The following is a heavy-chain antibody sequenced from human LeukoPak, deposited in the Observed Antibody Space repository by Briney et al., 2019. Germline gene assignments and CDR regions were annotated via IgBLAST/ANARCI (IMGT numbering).Heavy chain of an antibody. CDR2: ISSSSSYI. CDR3: ARVGMAYTAMVTGFSDY. CDR1: GFTFSSYS. Sequence: GGSLRLSCAASGFTFSSYSMNWVRQAPGKGLEWVSSISSSSSYIYYADSVKGRFTISRDNAKNSLYLQMNSLRAEDTAVYYCARVGMAYTAMVTGFSDYWGQGTLVTVSS. J-gene: IGHJ4*02. V-gene: IGHV3-21*01. D-gene: IGHD5-18*01.